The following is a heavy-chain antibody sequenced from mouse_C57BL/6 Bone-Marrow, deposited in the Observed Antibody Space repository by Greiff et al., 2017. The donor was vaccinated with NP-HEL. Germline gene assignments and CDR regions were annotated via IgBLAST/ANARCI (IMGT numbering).Heavy chain of an antibody. CDR2: IYPGDGDT. V-gene: IGHV1-82*01. CDR3: ARGITTD. Sequence: VQRVESGPELVKPGASVKISCKASGYAFSSSWMNWVKQRPGKGLEWIGRIYPGDGDTNYNGKFKGKATLTADKSSSTAYMQLSSLTSEDSAVYFCARGITTDWGQGTTLTVSS. CDR1: GYAFSSSW. J-gene: IGHJ2*01. D-gene: IGHD1-1*01.